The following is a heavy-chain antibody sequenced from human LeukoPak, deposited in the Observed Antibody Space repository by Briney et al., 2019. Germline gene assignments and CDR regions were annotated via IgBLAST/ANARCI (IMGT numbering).Heavy chain of an antibody. CDR1: GGTFSSYA. D-gene: IGHD3-22*01. Sequence: VASVKVSCKASGGTFSSYAISWVRQAPGQGLEWMGGIIPIFGTANYAQKFQGRVTITADESTSTAYMELSSLRSEDTAVYYCARGRDASPHDYYDSSGYYRGDAFDIWGQGTMVTVSS. V-gene: IGHV1-69*13. CDR2: IIPIFGTA. CDR3: ARGRDASPHDYYDSSGYYRGDAFDI. J-gene: IGHJ3*02.